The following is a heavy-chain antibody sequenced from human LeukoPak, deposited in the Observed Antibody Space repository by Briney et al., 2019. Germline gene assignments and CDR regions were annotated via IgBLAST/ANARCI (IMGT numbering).Heavy chain of an antibody. Sequence: PSQTLSLTCTISGGSINIDLYYWAWIRQPAGKRLEWIGRIYTNGWTDYNPPLKSRVTISVDTSKNQFSLKLSFVTAADTAFYYCARGSGWNSFDPWGQGTLVTVSS. J-gene: IGHJ5*02. D-gene: IGHD6-19*01. V-gene: IGHV4-61*02. CDR3: ARGSGWNSFDP. CDR1: GGSINIDLYY. CDR2: IYTNGWT.